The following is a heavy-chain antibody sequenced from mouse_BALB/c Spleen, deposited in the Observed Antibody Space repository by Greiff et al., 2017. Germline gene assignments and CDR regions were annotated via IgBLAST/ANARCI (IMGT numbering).Heavy chain of an antibody. V-gene: IGHV1-69*02. CDR3: ARPHYGSSCDAMDY. D-gene: IGHD1-1*01. CDR2: IDPSDSYT. J-gene: IGHJ4*01. CDR1: GYTFTSYW. Sequence: QVQLQQPGAELVKPGASVKLSCKASGYTFTSYWMHWVKQRPGQGLEWIGEIDPSDSYTNYNQKFKGKATLTVDKSSSTAYMQLSSLTSEDSAVYYCARPHYGSSCDAMDYWGQGTSVTVSS.